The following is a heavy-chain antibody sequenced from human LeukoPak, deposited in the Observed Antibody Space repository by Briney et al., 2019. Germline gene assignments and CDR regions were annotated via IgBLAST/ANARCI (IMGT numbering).Heavy chain of an antibody. Sequence: GGSLRLSCAASGFTVSSNYMSWVRQAPGKGLEWVSVIYSDGNTYYADSVKGRFTISRDNAKNSLYLQMNSLRAEDTAVYYCARGGADAFDIWGQGTMVTVSS. CDR2: IYSDGNT. D-gene: IGHD3-10*01. CDR1: GFTVSSNY. CDR3: ARGGADAFDI. J-gene: IGHJ3*02. V-gene: IGHV3-53*01.